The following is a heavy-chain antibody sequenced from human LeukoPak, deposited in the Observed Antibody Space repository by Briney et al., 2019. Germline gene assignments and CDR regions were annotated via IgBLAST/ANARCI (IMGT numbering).Heavy chain of an antibody. V-gene: IGHV4-4*09. CDR2: IYTSGST. D-gene: IGHD5-24*01. J-gene: IGHJ4*02. CDR1: GSSISSYY. CDR3: ARNGYSNYFDY. Sequence: SETLSLTCTVSGSSISSYYWSWIRQPPGKGLEWIGYIYTSGSTNYNPSLKSRVTISVDTSKNQFSLKLSSVTAADTAVYYCARNGYSNYFDYWGQGTLVTVSS.